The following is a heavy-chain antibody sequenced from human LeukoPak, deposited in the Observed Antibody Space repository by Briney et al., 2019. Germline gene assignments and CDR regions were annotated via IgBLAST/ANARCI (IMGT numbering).Heavy chain of an antibody. CDR2: ISTSGST. J-gene: IGHJ2*01. Sequence: SETLSLTCTVSGDSVSSYYWGWIRRSPGKGLNSLGYISTSGSTNYHPSLRSRVAISVDTSKNQFSLKLRSVTAADTAVYYCASLIVTPYWYFDLWGRGTLVTVSS. CDR1: GDSVSSYY. D-gene: IGHD3-22*01. V-gene: IGHV4-4*09. CDR3: ASLIVTPYWYFDL.